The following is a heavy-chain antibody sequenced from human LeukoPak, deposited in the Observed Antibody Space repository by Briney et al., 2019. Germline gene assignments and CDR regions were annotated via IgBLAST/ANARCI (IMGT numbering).Heavy chain of an antibody. D-gene: IGHD2-21*02. CDR2: ISSRSSYI. V-gene: IGHV3-21*01. CDR1: GFTFSSYW. CDR3: TKGGHRDLDY. Sequence: PGGSLRLSCAASGFTFSSYWMHWVRQAPGKGLEWVSSISSRSSYIYDADSLKGRFTISRDNTKSSLYLQMDSLGAEDTAVYYCTKGGHRDLDYWGQGTLVIVSS. J-gene: IGHJ4*02.